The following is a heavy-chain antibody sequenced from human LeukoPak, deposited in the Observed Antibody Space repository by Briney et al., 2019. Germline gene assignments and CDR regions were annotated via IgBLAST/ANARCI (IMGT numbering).Heavy chain of an antibody. CDR3: ASRRTTTVDDAFDI. J-gene: IGHJ3*02. CDR2: IYYSGST. D-gene: IGHD4-23*01. CDR1: GGSISSYY. V-gene: IGHV4-59*08. Sequence: SETLSLTCTVSGGSISSYYWSWIRQPPGKGLEWIGYIYYSGSTNYNPSLKSRVTISVDTSKNQFSLKLSSVTAADTAVYYCASRRTTTVDDAFDIWGQGTMVTVSS.